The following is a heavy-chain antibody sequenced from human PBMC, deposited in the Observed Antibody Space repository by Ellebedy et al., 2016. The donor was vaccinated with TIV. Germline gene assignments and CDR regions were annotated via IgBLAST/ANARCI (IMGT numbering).Heavy chain of an antibody. J-gene: IGHJ4*02. CDR3: ARCPGDTAMVTCYFDY. Sequence: MPSETLSLTCPVYGGSFSGYYWSWIRQPPGKGLEWLGEINHSGSTNYNPSLKSRVTVSVDTSKNQFSLKLSSVTAADTAVYYCARCPGDTAMVTCYFDYWGQGTLVTVSS. V-gene: IGHV4-34*01. CDR2: INHSGST. D-gene: IGHD5-18*01. CDR1: GGSFSGYY.